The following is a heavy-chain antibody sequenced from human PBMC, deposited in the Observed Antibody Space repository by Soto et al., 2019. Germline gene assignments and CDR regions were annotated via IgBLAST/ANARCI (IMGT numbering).Heavy chain of an antibody. J-gene: IGHJ6*03. CDR3: ARGGYGDFFSYYYYYMDV. V-gene: IGHV3-48*01. CDR1: GFTFSSYS. Sequence: GGSLRLSCAASGFTFSSYSMNWVRQAPGKGLEWVSYISSSSSTIYYADSVKGRFPISRDNAKNSLYLQMNSLGAEDTAVYYCARGGYGDFFSYYYYYMDVWGKGTTVTVSS. D-gene: IGHD4-17*01. CDR2: ISSSSSTI.